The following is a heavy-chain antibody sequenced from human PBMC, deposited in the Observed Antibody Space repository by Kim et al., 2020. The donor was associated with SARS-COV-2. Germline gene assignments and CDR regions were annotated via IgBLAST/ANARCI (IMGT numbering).Heavy chain of an antibody. CDR2: ISSSSSYI. CDR1: GFTFSSYS. D-gene: IGHD1-26*01. V-gene: IGHV3-21*01. Sequence: GGSLRLSCAASGFTFSSYSMNWVRQAPGKGLEWVSSISSSSSYIYYADSVKGRFTISRDNAKNSLYLQMNSLRAEDTAVYYCARVQHSGSYYIDGYYLDYWGQGTLYTVSS. CDR3: ARVQHSGSYYIDGYYLDY. J-gene: IGHJ4*02.